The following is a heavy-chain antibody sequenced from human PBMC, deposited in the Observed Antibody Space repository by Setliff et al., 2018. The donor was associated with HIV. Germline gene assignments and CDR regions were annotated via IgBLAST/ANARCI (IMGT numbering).Heavy chain of an antibody. CDR3: ATEGGSSGHAGYFDN. CDR2: IGTDGAV. CDR1: GFTFSGHV. D-gene: IGHD6-19*01. J-gene: IGHJ4*02. Sequence: GGSLRLSCAASGFTFSGHVTHWVRQAPGKGLEWVAGIGTDGAVHYADSVRGRFTITRDNAGTTVYLQMSGLRAEDTAVHYCATEGGSSGHAGYFDNWGQGTQVTVSS. V-gene: IGHV3-30*03.